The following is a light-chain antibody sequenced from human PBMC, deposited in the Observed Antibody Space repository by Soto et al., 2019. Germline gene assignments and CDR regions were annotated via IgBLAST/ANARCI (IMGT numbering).Light chain of an antibody. J-gene: IGKJ4*01. Sequence: EIVMTQSPATLSVSPGKRATLSCRASQSVSTNLAWYQQKPGQAPRLLISGASTRATGIPARFSGSGSGTDFTLTINSLQSEDVAVYYCQQYYNWPPAFGGGTKVEIK. CDR1: QSVSTN. CDR3: QQYYNWPPA. V-gene: IGKV3-15*01. CDR2: GAS.